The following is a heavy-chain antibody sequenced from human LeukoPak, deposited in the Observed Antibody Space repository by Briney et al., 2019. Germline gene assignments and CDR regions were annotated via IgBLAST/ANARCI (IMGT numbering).Heavy chain of an antibody. V-gene: IGHV1-46*01. Sequence: ASVKVSCKAFGYIFTSYYMHWVRQAPGQGPEWMGIINPSGGSTSYAQKFQGRVTMTRDTSTSTVYMELSSLRSEDTAVYYCARDGIAVAGLDYWGQGTLVTVSS. J-gene: IGHJ4*02. D-gene: IGHD6-13*01. CDR3: ARDGIAVAGLDY. CDR1: GYIFTSYY. CDR2: INPSGGST.